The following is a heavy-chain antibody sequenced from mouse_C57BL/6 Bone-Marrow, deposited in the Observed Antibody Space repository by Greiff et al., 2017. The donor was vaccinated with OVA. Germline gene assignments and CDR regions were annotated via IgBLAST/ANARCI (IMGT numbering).Heavy chain of an antibody. CDR1: GYTFTSYW. CDR2: IDPSDSYT. D-gene: IGHD3-2*02. CDR3: ARGSGYPFAY. V-gene: IGHV1-59*01. Sequence: VKLQQPGAELVRPGTSVKLSCKASGYTFTSYWMHWVKQRPGQGLEWIGVIDPSDSYTNYNQKFKGKATLTVDTSSSTAYMQLSSLTSEDSAVYYCARGSGYPFAYWGQGTLVTVSA. J-gene: IGHJ3*01.